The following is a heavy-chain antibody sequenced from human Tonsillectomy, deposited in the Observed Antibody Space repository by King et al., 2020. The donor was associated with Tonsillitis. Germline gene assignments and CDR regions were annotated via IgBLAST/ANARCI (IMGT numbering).Heavy chain of an antibody. D-gene: IGHD2/OR15-2a*01. Sequence: VQLVESGGGLVKPGGSLRLSCAASGFTFSDYYMSWIRQAPGKGLEWVSYISSSISYTNYADSVKGRFTISRDNAKNSLYLQMNSLRAEDTAVYYCARAGTTSYYYYMDVWGKGTTVTVSS. V-gene: IGHV3-11*05. CDR2: ISSSISYT. CDR1: GFTFSDYY. J-gene: IGHJ6*03. CDR3: ARAGTTSYYYYMDV.